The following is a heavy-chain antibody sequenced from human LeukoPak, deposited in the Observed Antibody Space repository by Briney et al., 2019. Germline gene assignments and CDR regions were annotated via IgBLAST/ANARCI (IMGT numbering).Heavy chain of an antibody. V-gene: IGHV4-39*07. J-gene: IGHJ4*02. D-gene: IGHD3-10*01. CDR3: ARDWGYYGSGSPNFDY. CDR1: GGSISSSIYY. CDR2: IYYSGST. Sequence: SETLSLTCTVSGGSISSSIYYWVWIRQPPGKGLEWIGSIYYSGSTYYNPSLKSRVTISVDTSKNQFSLKLSSVTAADTAVYYCARDWGYYGSGSPNFDYWGQGTLVTVSS.